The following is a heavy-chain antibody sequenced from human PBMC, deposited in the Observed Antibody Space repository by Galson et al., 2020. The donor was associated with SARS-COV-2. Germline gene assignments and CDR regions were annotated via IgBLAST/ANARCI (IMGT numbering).Heavy chain of an antibody. CDR1: EFTFSSYW. Sequence: GESLKISCAASEFTFSSYWMHWVRQAPGKGLVWVSRISSDGSITAYADPVKGRFTIARDNAKNTLYLPMDSLRAEDTAVYFCASRASTTVVNSGWYVDLWGRGTLVTVSS. CDR2: ISSDGSIT. J-gene: IGHJ2*01. D-gene: IGHD4-17*01. CDR3: ASRASTTVVNSGWYVDL. V-gene: IGHV3-74*01.